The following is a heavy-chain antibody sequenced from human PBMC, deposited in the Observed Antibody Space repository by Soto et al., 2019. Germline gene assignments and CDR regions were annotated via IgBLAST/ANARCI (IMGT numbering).Heavy chain of an antibody. V-gene: IGHV1-69*06. CDR3: ARGQYYSSGSAATSYFYFGIDV. J-gene: IGHJ6*02. D-gene: IGHD3-10*01. CDR2: IIPVFGNT. CDR1: GRSFSSDG. Sequence: QLQVEQSGPEVKKPGSSVKVSCKASGRSFSSDGVSWVRQAPGQGLEWMGGIIPVFGNTKYVQRFQGRLTITADKSTSTVYMEMSSLSSEDTAVYFCARGQYYSSGSAATSYFYFGIDVWGQGTTVIVSS.